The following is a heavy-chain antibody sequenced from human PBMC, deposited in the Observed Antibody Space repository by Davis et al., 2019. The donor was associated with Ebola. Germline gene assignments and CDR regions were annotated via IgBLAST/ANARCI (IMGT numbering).Heavy chain of an antibody. Sequence: SVKGRFTISRDNAKNTVYLQLNRPRAEDSAVYYCVGFDWLSWDYWGQGTPVTVSS. V-gene: IGHV3-21*01. CDR3: VGFDWLSWDY. J-gene: IGHJ4*02. D-gene: IGHD3-9*01.